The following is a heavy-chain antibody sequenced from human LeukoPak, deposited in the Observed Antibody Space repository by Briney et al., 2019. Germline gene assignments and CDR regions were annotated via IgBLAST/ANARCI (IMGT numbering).Heavy chain of an antibody. J-gene: IGHJ3*02. D-gene: IGHD4-23*01. CDR2: ISWDGGST. CDR3: AKAGFDYGGNYDAFDI. V-gene: IGHV3-43*01. Sequence: GGSLRLSCAASGFTFSSYGMHWVRHAPGKGLEWVSLISWDGGSTYYADSVKGRFTISRDNSKNSLYLQMNSLRTEDTALYYCAKAGFDYGGNYDAFDIWGQGTMVTVS. CDR1: GFTFSSYG.